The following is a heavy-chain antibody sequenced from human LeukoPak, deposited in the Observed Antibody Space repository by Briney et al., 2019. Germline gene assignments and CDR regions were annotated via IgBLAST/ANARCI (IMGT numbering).Heavy chain of an antibody. V-gene: IGHV3-30*02. CDR3: AKGILWFGELLD. J-gene: IGHJ4*02. CDR1: GFTFSSYG. D-gene: IGHD3-10*01. CDR2: IRYDGSNK. Sequence: PGGSLRLSCAASGFTFSSYGMHWVRQAPGKGLEWVAFIRYDGSNKYYADSVKGRFTISRDNSKNTLYLQMNSLRAEGTAVYYCAKGILWFGELLDWGQGTLVTVSS.